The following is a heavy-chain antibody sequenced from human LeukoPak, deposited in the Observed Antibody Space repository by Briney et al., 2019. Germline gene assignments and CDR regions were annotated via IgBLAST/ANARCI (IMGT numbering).Heavy chain of an antibody. J-gene: IGHJ2*01. CDR3: TKGSYTTSGNGRHFDV. CDR1: GFTFNSYA. Sequence: GGSLRLSCAAPGFTFNSYAMSWVRQAPGKGLEWISGTNARGDKTYYVDAVKGRFSISRDNSKNTLDLQMNGLSAEDTAVYYCTKGSYTTSGNGRHFDVWGRGALVTVSS. CDR2: TNARGDKT. V-gene: IGHV3-23*01. D-gene: IGHD1-1*01.